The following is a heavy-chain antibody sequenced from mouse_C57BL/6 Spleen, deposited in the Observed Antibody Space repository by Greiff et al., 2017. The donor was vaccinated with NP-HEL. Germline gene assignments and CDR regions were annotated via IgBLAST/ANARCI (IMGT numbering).Heavy chain of an antibody. Sequence: VQLQQPGAELVKPGASVKMSCKASGYTFTSYWITWVKQRPGQGLEWIGDIYPGSGSTNYNEKFKSKATLTVDTSSSTAYMQLSSLTSEDSAVYYCARYETSYDWDFEVWGTGTTVTVSS. CDR2: IYPGSGST. D-gene: IGHD1-1*01. J-gene: IGHJ1*03. CDR3: ARYETSYDWDFEV. V-gene: IGHV1-55*01. CDR1: GYTFTSYW.